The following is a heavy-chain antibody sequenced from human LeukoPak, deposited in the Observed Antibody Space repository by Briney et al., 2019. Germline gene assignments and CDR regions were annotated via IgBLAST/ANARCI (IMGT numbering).Heavy chain of an antibody. CDR3: ARGGSQFGELRFRRRNWFDP. CDR2: INHSRRT. Sequence: SETLSLTCVVYGDSFSGYYWSWIRQPPGKGLEWIGEINHSRRTHYNPSLKSRVTISVDTSKNQFSLKLSSVTAADTAVYYCARGGSQFGELRFRRRNWFDPWGQGTLVTVSS. V-gene: IGHV4-34*01. D-gene: IGHD3-10*01. CDR1: GDSFSGYY. J-gene: IGHJ5*02.